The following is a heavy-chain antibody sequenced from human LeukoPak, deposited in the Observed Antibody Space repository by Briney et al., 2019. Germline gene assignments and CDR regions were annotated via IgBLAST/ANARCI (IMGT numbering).Heavy chain of an antibody. CDR3: ARASGSGVDY. D-gene: IGHD3-10*01. CDR2: ISSSSSYI. J-gene: IGHJ4*02. V-gene: IGHV3-21*01. Sequence: GGSLRLSCAASGFTFSSYSMNWVRQAPGKGLEWVSSISSSSSYIYYADSVKGRFTISRDNAKNPLCLQMNSLRAEDTAVYYCARASGSGVDYWGQGTLVTVSS. CDR1: GFTFSSYS.